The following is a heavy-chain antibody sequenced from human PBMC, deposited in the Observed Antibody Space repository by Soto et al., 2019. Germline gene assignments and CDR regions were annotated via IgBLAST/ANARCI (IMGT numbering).Heavy chain of an antibody. J-gene: IGHJ6*02. Sequence: PGGALRLSCAASGFTFCSYWMHWVRQAPGKGLVWVSRINSDGSSTSYADSVKGRFTISRDNAKNTLYLQMNSLRAEDTAVYYCATVRGVGFLYYYGMDVWGQGTTVTVSS. CDR3: ATVRGVGFLYYYGMDV. D-gene: IGHD3-10*01. CDR1: GFTFCSYW. CDR2: INSDGSST. V-gene: IGHV3-74*01.